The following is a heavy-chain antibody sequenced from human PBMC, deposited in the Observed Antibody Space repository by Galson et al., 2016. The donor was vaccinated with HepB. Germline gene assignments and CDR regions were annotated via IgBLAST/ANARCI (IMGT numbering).Heavy chain of an antibody. CDR1: GFTFSAYA. Sequence: SLRLSCAASGFTFSAYALHWVRQAPRRGLQYVSAISDNDGSSTNYADSVKGRFTISRDNAKNTLYLQMNSLRAEDTAVYYCVRGLMAAPGTDYWGRGTLVTVSS. J-gene: IGHJ4*02. CDR3: VRGLMAAPGTDY. V-gene: IGHV3-64*04. D-gene: IGHD6-13*01. CDR2: ISDNDGSST.